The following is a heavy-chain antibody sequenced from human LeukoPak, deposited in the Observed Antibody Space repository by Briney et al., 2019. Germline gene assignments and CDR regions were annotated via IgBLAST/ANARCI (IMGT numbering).Heavy chain of an antibody. D-gene: IGHD5-18*01. Sequence: SETMSLTCTVSGGSISSYYWSWIRQPPGKGLEWIGYIYYSGSTNYNPSLKSRVTISVDTSKNQFSLKLSSVTAADTAVYYCARNAKDTAMVKLDYWGQGTLVTASS. CDR1: GGSISSYY. V-gene: IGHV4-59*01. J-gene: IGHJ4*02. CDR3: ARNAKDTAMVKLDY. CDR2: IYYSGST.